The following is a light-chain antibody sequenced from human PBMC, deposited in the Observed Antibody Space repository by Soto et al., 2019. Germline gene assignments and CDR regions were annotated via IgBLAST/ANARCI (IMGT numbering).Light chain of an antibody. CDR3: MQGTQFPRT. J-gene: IGKJ1*01. CDR2: QIS. Sequence: DIVMTQTPLSSPVTLGQPASISCRSSQSLVHRDGNTYLSWVQQRPGQPPRLLIYQISNRFSGVPDRFSGSGAGTDFTLKISRVEPEDFGVYYCMQGTQFPRTFGQGTKVEIK. V-gene: IGKV2-24*01. CDR1: QSLVHRDGNTY.